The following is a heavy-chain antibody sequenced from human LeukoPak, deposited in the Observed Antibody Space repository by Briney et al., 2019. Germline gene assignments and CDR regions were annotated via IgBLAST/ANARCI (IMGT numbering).Heavy chain of an antibody. CDR3: ARSLVVVPAADSNWFDP. CDR1: GSTFSDYH. D-gene: IGHD2-2*01. CDR2: INLKSGDA. Sequence: GSVKVSCKASGSTFSDYHINWVRQASGQGPEWMGWINLKSGDAKYGQAFQGRVTMTRDTSISTAYMELSRLRSDDTAVYYCARSLVVVPAADSNWFDPWGQGTLVTVSS. J-gene: IGHJ5*02. V-gene: IGHV1-2*02.